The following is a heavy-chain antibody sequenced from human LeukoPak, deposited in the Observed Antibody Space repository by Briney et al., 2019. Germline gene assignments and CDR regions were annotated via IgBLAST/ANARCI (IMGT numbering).Heavy chain of an antibody. D-gene: IGHD3-22*01. CDR3: ARRAGDYSHPYDY. J-gene: IGHJ4*02. Sequence: GGSLRLSCAASGLTVSSNCMSWVRQAPGMGLEWVSFIYSGGNTYYADSVKGRFTISRDNSKNTFHLQMNSLRAEDTAVYYCARRAGDYSHPYDYWGQGTLVTVSS. CDR2: IYSGGNT. V-gene: IGHV3-53*01. CDR1: GLTVSSNC.